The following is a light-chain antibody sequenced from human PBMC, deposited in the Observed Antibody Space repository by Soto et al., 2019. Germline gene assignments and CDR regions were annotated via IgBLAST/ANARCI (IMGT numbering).Light chain of an antibody. J-gene: IGKJ1*01. CDR1: QSISSW. Sequence: DIQMTQSPSTLSASVGDKVTITCRASQSISSWLAWYQQKPGKAPKLLIYKASSLESGVPSRFICSGSGTEFTLTIISLQPDDFATYYCQQYNSYPWTFGQGTKV. CDR3: QQYNSYPWT. CDR2: KAS. V-gene: IGKV1-5*03.